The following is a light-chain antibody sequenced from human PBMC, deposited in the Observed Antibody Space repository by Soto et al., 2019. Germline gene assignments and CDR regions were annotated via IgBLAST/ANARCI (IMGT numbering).Light chain of an antibody. Sequence: DVVMTQSPLSLAVTLGQPASISCRSSQSLVYIDGNTYLSWFQQRPGQSPRRLIYKVSNRDSGVPDRFSGSGSRTDFTLKISRVEAEDVGVYYCMQGTHWYTFGQGTKLEIK. CDR3: MQGTHWYT. CDR1: QSLVYIDGNTY. V-gene: IGKV2-30*01. J-gene: IGKJ2*01. CDR2: KVS.